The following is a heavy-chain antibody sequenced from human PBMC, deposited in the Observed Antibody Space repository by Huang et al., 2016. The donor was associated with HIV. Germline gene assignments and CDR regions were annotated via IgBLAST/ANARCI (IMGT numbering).Heavy chain of an antibody. V-gene: IGHV4-34*01. J-gene: IGHJ6*03. CDR2: INHSEST. CDR3: ARGQGGYYYYYMDV. Sequence: QVQLQQWGAGLLRLSETLSLTFAVYGGSFSGYYGTWIRQPPGKGLEWIGEINHSESTNYNPSLNSRVTISVDTSRIQFSLTLTSVTAADTAVYYCARGQGGYYYYYMDVWGKGTTVTVSS. CDR1: GGSFSGYY.